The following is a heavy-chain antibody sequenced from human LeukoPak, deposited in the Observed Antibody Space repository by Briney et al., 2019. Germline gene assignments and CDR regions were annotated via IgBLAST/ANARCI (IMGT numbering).Heavy chain of an antibody. V-gene: IGHV1-2*02. J-gene: IGHJ4*02. Sequence: GASVKVSCKASGYTFTGYYMHWVRQAPGQGLEWMGWINPDSGGTNYAQKFQGRVTMTRDTSISTAYMELSRLRSDDTAVYYCARSEYYDSSGYSQLVLTHDYWGQGTLVTVSS. D-gene: IGHD3-22*01. CDR3: ARSEYYDSSGYSQLVLTHDY. CDR2: INPDSGGT. CDR1: GYTFTGYY.